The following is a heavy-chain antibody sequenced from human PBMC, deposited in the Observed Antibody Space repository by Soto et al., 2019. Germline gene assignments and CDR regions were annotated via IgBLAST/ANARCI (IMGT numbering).Heavy chain of an antibody. CDR1: GFSFRDYD. J-gene: IGHJ4*02. D-gene: IGHD1-26*01. Sequence: QVQLVESGGGVVQPGRSLRLPCEASGFSFRDYDMHWVRQAPGKGLEWVAGISYDGTKKTYGDSVKGRFTIFRDNSKNTLYLQMDSLRPDDTAVYFCAKHDTLEATRAWGFDSWGRGTLVTVSS. V-gene: IGHV3-30*18. CDR2: ISYDGTKK. CDR3: AKHDTLEATRAWGFDS.